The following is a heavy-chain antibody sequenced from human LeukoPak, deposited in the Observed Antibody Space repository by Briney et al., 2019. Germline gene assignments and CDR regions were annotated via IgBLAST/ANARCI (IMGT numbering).Heavy chain of an antibody. J-gene: IGHJ5*02. CDR3: AGYTGVSNWFDP. CDR2: IYYSGST. CDR1: GGSISSYY. V-gene: IGHV4-59*01. D-gene: IGHD1-1*01. Sequence: SETLSLTCTVSGGSISSYYWSWIRQPPGKGLEWIGYIYYSGSTNYNPSLMSRVTISVDTSKNQFSLKLSSVTAADTAVYYCAGYTGVSNWFDPWGQGTLVTVSS.